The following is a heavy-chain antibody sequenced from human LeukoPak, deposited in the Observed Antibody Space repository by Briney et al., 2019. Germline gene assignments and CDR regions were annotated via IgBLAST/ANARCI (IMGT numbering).Heavy chain of an antibody. CDR3: AYYDYNIYPY. D-gene: IGHD5-12*01. Sequence: GAAVNVSFQASGYATDYYIHWVRQASGQGLGWMGWINPNSGGTIYARNFRGRVTMTRDTSIATVYLELRGLRSDDAAVYYCAYYDYNIYPYWGQGTLVTVSS. CDR1: GYATDYY. CDR2: INPNSGGT. J-gene: IGHJ4*02. V-gene: IGHV1-2*02.